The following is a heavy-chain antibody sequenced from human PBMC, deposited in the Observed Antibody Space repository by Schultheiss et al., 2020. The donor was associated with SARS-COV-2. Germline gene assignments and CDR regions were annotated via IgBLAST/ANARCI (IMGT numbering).Heavy chain of an antibody. J-gene: IGHJ6*02. CDR1: GFTFDDYA. D-gene: IGHD3-22*01. V-gene: IGHV3-9*01. CDR3: ARDLRSDSSGYYYYYYGMDV. CDR2: ISWNSGSI. Sequence: GGSLRLSCAASGFTFDDYAMHWVRQAPGKGLEWVSGISWNSGSIGYADSVKGRFTISRDNAKNSLYLQMNSLRAEDTALYYCARDLRSDSSGYYYYYYGMDVWGQGTTVTVSS.